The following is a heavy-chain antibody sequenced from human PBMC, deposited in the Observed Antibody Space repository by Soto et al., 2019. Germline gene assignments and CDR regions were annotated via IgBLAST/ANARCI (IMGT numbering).Heavy chain of an antibody. CDR2: IYHSGST. Sequence: SETLSLTCAVSGGSISSSNWWSWVRQPPGKGLEWIGEIYHSGSTNYNPSLKSRVTISVDKSKNQFSLKLSSVTAADTAVYYCARGRNYYGSGSYYYYGMDVWGQGTTVTVSS. J-gene: IGHJ6*02. D-gene: IGHD3-10*01. CDR3: ARGRNYYGSGSYYYYGMDV. CDR1: GGSISSSNW. V-gene: IGHV4-4*02.